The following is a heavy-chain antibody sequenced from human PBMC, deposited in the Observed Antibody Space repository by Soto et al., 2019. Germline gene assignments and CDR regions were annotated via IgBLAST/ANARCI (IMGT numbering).Heavy chain of an antibody. CDR3: VKETGVVARAYFDY. V-gene: IGHV3-23*01. J-gene: IGHJ4*02. CDR2: IGGSAGRT. Sequence: EVQLLESGGGLVQPGVSLRLSCAASGFTFSSYAMNWVRQAPGKGLEWVSAIGGSAGRTYYADSVKRRCTVFIDKSKNTLYVPMKRRRAEDTAISACVKETGVVARAYFDYWGQGTLVTVSS. CDR1: GFTFSSYA. D-gene: IGHD5-12*01.